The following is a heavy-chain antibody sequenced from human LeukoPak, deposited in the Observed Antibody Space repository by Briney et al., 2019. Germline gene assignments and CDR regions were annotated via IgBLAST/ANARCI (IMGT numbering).Heavy chain of an antibody. CDR2: MNPNSGNT. Sequence: ASVKVSCKASGYTFTSYDINWVRQATGQGLEWMGWMNPNSGNTGYAQKFQGRVTMTRNTSINTAYMELSSLRSEDTAVYYCARGGIMASSSPMDYWGQGTLVTVSS. V-gene: IGHV1-8*01. CDR3: ARGGIMASSSPMDY. D-gene: IGHD6-13*01. J-gene: IGHJ4*02. CDR1: GYTFTSYD.